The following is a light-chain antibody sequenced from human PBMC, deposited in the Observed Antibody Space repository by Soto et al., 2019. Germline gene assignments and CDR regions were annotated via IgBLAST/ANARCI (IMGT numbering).Light chain of an antibody. J-gene: IGKJ2*01. CDR3: QQRTNWPPYT. CDR1: QSVSSY. CDR2: DTS. V-gene: IGKV3-11*01. Sequence: EIVLTQSPATLSLSPGERATLSCRASQSVSSYLAWYQQKPGQAPRLLIYDTSDRATGIPARFSGSGSGTDFTLTINSLEPGDAAVYYCQQRTNWPPYTFGQGTKLEIK.